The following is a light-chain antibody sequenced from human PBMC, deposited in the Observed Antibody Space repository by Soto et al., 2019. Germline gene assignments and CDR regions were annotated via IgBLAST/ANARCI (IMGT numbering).Light chain of an antibody. V-gene: IGKV1-17*01. J-gene: IGKJ2*01. CDR2: SAS. CDR1: QGIRDA. CDR3: LQHSDYPFT. Sequence: DIQMPQSPSSLSASVGDRVTITCRASQGIRDALGWYQQKPGKVPKRLIYSASSLQNGVPSRFSGSGSETVFTLTSSSLQPEDFATYFCLQHSDYPFTFGQGTRLEI.